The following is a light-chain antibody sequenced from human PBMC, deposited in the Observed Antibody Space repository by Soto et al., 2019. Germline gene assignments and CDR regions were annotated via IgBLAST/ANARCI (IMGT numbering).Light chain of an antibody. CDR3: QQYGSSPRWA. J-gene: IGKJ1*01. CDR1: QSFRGL. CDR2: DAY. Sequence: EVVLTQSPVTLSLSPGERATLSCRASQSFRGLLAWYQQKPGQAPRLLIYDAYNRTTGIPPRFSGSGSGTDFTLTISSLEPEDFAVYYCQQYGSSPRWAFGQGTKVDIK. V-gene: IGKV3-11*01.